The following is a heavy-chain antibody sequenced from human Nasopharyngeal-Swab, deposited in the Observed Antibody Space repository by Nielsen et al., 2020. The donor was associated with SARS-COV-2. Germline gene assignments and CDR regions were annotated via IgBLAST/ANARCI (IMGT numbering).Heavy chain of an antibody. Sequence: GGSLRLSCAASGFTFTIYTMNWVRQAPGKGLEWVSAISNSGDYIYYAPSVKGRFTISRDNAKNSVYLQMNSLTAEDTAVYYCARDTPAMFAYWGQGTLVTVSS. CDR3: ARDTPAMFAY. CDR1: GFTFTIYT. CDR2: ISNSGDYI. V-gene: IGHV3-21*01. J-gene: IGHJ4*02.